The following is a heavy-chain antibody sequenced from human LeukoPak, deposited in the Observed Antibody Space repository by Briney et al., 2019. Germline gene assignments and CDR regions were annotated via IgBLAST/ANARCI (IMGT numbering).Heavy chain of an antibody. J-gene: IGHJ4*02. V-gene: IGHV3-48*01. D-gene: IGHD6-13*01. CDR3: ARQSIAAVGTGYFDY. Sequence: GGSLRLSCAASGFTFSSYSMNWVRQAPGKGLEWVSYISSSSSTIYYADSVKGRFTISRDNAKNSLYLQMNSLRAEDTAVYYCARQSIAAVGTGYFDYWGQGTLVTVSS. CDR2: ISSSSSTI. CDR1: GFTFSSYS.